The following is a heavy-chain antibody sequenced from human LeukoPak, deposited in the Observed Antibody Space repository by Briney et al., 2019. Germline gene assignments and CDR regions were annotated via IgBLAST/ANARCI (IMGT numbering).Heavy chain of an antibody. J-gene: IGHJ4*02. V-gene: IGHV4-59*08. D-gene: IGHD5-18*01. Sequence: SETLSLTCTVSGGSISSYYWSWIRQPPGKGLEWIGYIYYSGSTNYNPSLKSRVTTSVDTSKNQFSLKLSSVTAADTAVYYCARRRRGYSYGFDYWGQGTLVTVSS. CDR2: IYYSGST. CDR3: ARRRRGYSYGFDY. CDR1: GGSISSYY.